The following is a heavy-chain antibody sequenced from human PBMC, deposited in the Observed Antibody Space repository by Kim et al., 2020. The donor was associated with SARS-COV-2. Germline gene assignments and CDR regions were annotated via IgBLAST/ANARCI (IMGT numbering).Heavy chain of an antibody. D-gene: IGHD2-15*01. CDR3: ARAIGYDGWSVEGHYFAR. J-gene: IGHJ4*02. V-gene: IGHV4-39*07. Sequence: SETLSLSCTVSAGSISSGSDYWAWIRQPPGKGLEWIGSIYYTGSNYYNPSLKSRVIISVDTSKNQFSLKVSSMTAADTAVYYCARAIGYDGWSVEGHYFARWGQGTLVTVSS. CDR2: IYYTGSN. CDR1: AGSISSGSDY.